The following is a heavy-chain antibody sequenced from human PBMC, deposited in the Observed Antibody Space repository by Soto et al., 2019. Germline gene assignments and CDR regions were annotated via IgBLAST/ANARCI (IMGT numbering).Heavy chain of an antibody. Sequence: ASVKVSCKASGGTFSSYAISWVRQAPGQGLEWMGGIIPIFGTANYAQKFQGRVTITADESTSTAYMELSSLRSEDTAVYYCASITFHYALSGMEVWGKGTTVNGSP. CDR3: ASITFHYALSGMEV. CDR2: IIPIFGTA. CDR1: GGTFSSYA. J-gene: IGHJ6*04. D-gene: IGHD1-20*01. V-gene: IGHV1-69*13.